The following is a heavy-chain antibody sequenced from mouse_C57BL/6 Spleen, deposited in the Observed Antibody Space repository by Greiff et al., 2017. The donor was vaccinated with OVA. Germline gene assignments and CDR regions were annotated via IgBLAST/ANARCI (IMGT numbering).Heavy chain of an antibody. V-gene: IGHV1-59*01. D-gene: IGHD3-2*02. CDR3: ASDSSGYVGNY. CDR2: IDPSDSYT. Sequence: QVQLQQSGAELVRPGTSVKLSCKASGYTFTSYWMHWVKQRPGQGLEWIGVIDPSDSYTNYNQKFKGKATLTVDTSSSTAYMQLSSLTSEDSAVYYCASDSSGYVGNYWGQGTTLTVSS. CDR1: GYTFTSYW. J-gene: IGHJ2*01.